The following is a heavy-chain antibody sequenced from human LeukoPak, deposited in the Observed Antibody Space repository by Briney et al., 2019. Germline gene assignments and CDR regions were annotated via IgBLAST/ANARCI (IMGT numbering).Heavy chain of an antibody. D-gene: IGHD3-22*01. Sequence: ASVKVSCKASGYTFTSYGISWVRQAPGQGLEWMGWISAYNGNTNYAQKLQGRVTMTTDTSTSTAYMELWSLRSDDTAVYYCARLTLIYDSSGYYDYWGQGTLVTVSS. CDR1: GYTFTSYG. J-gene: IGHJ4*02. V-gene: IGHV1-18*01. CDR2: ISAYNGNT. CDR3: ARLTLIYDSSGYYDY.